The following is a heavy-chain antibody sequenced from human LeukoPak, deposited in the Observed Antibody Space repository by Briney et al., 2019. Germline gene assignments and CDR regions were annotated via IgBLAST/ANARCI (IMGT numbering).Heavy chain of an antibody. CDR3: ARAFAVTFSLSPQYYFDY. CDR2: IYTSGST. J-gene: IGHJ4*02. D-gene: IGHD4-17*01. CDR1: GGSISSGSYY. Sequence: PSETLSLTCTVSGGSISSGSYYWSWIRQPAGKGLEWIGRIYTSGSTNYNPSLKSRVTISVDTSKNQFSLKLSSVTAADTAVYYCARAFAVTFSLSPQYYFDYWSQGTLVTVSS. V-gene: IGHV4-61*02.